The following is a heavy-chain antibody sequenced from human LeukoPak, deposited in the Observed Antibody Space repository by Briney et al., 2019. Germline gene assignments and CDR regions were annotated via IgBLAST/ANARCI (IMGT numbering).Heavy chain of an antibody. J-gene: IGHJ4*02. D-gene: IGHD3-10*01. CDR2: ISSSGSTI. CDR3: ASYGSGSYFR. Sequence: GGSLRLSCEASGFTFSDYWMTWVRQAPGKGLEWVSYISSSGSTIYYADSVKGRFTISRDNAKNSLYLQMNSLRAEDTAVYYCASYGSGSYFRWGQGTLVTVSS. CDR1: GFTFSDYW. V-gene: IGHV3-48*04.